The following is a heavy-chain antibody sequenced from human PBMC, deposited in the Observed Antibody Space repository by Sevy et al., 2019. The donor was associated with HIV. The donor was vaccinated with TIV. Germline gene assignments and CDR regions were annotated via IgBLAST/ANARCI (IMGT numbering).Heavy chain of an antibody. V-gene: IGHV3-66*01. CDR1: GFTVSSNY. J-gene: IGHJ6*02. CDR2: FYINGNT. CDR3: ARDNRWLSYYYGMDV. D-gene: IGHD5-12*01. Sequence: GGSLRLSCAASGFTVSSNYMSWVRQAPGKGLEWVSIFYINGNTYYSDSVKGRFIISRDTSQNTVFLHMNSLRAEDTAVYYCARDNRWLSYYYGMDVWGQGTTVTVSS.